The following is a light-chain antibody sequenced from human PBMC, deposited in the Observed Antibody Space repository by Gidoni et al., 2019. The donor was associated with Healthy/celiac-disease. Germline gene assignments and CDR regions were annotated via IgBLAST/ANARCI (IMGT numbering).Light chain of an antibody. CDR3: QQYNSRRT. J-gene: IGKJ1*01. V-gene: IGKV1-5*03. CDR2: KAS. Sequence: DIQMTQSPSTLSAYVGDRVTITCRASQSISSWLAWYQQKPGKAPKLLIYKASSLESGVPSRFSGSGSGTEFTLTISSLQPDDFATYYCQQYNSRRTFGQGTKVEIK. CDR1: QSISSW.